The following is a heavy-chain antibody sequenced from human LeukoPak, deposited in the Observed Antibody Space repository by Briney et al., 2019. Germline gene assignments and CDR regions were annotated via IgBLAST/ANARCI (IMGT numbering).Heavy chain of an antibody. CDR2: IWYDGSNK. J-gene: IGHJ4*02. Sequence: HPGGSLRLSCAASGFTFSSYGMHWVRQAPGKGLEWVAVIWYDGSNKYYADSVKGRFTISRDNSKNTLYLQMNSLRAEDTAVYCCARVLSGYWGQGTLVTVSS. D-gene: IGHD3-16*02. CDR1: GFTFSSYG. V-gene: IGHV3-30*19. CDR3: ARVLSGY.